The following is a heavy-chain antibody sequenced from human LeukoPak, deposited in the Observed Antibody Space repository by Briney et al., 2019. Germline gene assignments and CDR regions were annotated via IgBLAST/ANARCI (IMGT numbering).Heavy chain of an antibody. CDR2: IYASGTT. CDR3: AREVPLYSETAFDS. Sequence: SETLSLTCTVSGASIRTYFWSWIRQSPGRGLEWIGNIYASGTTNYNPSLESRVTISLDTSKNQVSLRLTSVSAADTALYYCAREVPLYSETAFDSWGQGTLVTVSS. V-gene: IGHV4-4*08. D-gene: IGHD2-21*01. CDR1: GASIRTYF. J-gene: IGHJ3*02.